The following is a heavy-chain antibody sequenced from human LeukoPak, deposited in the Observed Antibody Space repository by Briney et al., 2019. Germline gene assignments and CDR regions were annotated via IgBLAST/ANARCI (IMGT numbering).Heavy chain of an antibody. CDR3: ARDFWSGYYSEPNWFDP. J-gene: IGHJ5*02. D-gene: IGHD3-3*01. CDR1: GYTFTSYG. Sequence: GASVKVSCKPSGYTFTSYGISWVRQAPGQGLEWMGWISAYNGNTNYAQKLQGRVTMTTDTSTSTAYMELRSLRSDDTAVYYCARDFWSGYYSEPNWFDPWGQGTLVTVSS. V-gene: IGHV1-18*01. CDR2: ISAYNGNT.